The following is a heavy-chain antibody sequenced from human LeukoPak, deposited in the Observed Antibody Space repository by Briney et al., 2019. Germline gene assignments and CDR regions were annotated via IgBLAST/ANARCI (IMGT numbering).Heavy chain of an antibody. D-gene: IGHD3-16*01. CDR2: IHPGDSDT. Sequence: GESLKISFKGSGYSSASYWIGRVRQRPGKGLEWMGIIHPGDSDTMYSPAFEGQVTISAEKSINTAYLQWSSLKTSDTATYYCARRGEVPIGGIAYWGQGTLVTASS. J-gene: IGHJ4*02. CDR3: ARRGEVPIGGIAY. CDR1: GYSSASYW. V-gene: IGHV5-51*01.